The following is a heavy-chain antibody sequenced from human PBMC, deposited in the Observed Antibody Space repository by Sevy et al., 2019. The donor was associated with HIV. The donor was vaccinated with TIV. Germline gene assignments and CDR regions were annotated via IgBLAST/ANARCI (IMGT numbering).Heavy chain of an antibody. CDR1: GFTFSSYA. CDR2: ISYDGSNK. J-gene: IGHJ6*02. V-gene: IGHV3-30-3*01. Sequence: GESPKISCAASGFTFSSYAMHWVRQAPGKGLEWVAVISYDGSNKYYADSVKGRFTISRDNSKNTLYLQMNSLRAEDTAVYYCARERTYSSSSDYYYGMDVWGQGTTVTVSS. D-gene: IGHD6-13*01. CDR3: ARERTYSSSSDYYYGMDV.